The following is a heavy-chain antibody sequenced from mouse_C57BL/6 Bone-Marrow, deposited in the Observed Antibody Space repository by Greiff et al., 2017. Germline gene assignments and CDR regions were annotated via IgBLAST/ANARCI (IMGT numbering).Heavy chain of an antibody. D-gene: IGHD1-1*01. CDR3: ARREVITSVVEGYFDY. CDR2: IDPSDSET. Sequence: VQLQQPGAELVRPGSSVKLSCKASGYTFTSYWMHWVKQRPIQGLEWIGNIDPSDSETHYNQKFKDKATLTVNKSSSTAYMLRSSLTSEDSAVYYCARREVITSVVEGYFDYWGKGTTVTVSS. V-gene: IGHV1-52*01. J-gene: IGHJ1*03. CDR1: GYTFTSYW.